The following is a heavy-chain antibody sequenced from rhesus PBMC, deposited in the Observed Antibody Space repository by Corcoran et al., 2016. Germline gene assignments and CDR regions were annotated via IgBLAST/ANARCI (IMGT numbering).Heavy chain of an antibody. J-gene: IGHJ4*01. Sequence: EVQLVESGGGLVQPGGSLRLSCAASGFTFSSFGRGWVRQGLGKGLVWVSYISNGCGNTYYADSVKGRFTISRDNSKDTLSLQMNSLRAEDTAVYYCAKDQVGSGWYYFDYWGQGVLVTVSS. CDR1: GFTFSSFG. V-gene: IGHV3S5*01. D-gene: IGHD6-31*01. CDR3: AKDQVGSGWYYFDY. CDR2: ISNGCGNT.